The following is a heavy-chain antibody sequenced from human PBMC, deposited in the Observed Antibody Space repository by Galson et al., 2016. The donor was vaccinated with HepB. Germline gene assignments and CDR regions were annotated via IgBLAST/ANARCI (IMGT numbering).Heavy chain of an antibody. CDR3: ATGVLVSQGFDY. D-gene: IGHD3-3*02. CDR1: GNTLSELS. CDR2: FDPEDGER. J-gene: IGHJ4*02. V-gene: IGHV1-24*01. Sequence: SVKVSCKVSGNTLSELSIFWVRQAPGKGLEWMGTFDPEDGERIHAQKFQGRVTVTEDRSTDTAFMELSSLTPDDTAVYYCATGVLVSQGFDYWGQGTQVTVSS.